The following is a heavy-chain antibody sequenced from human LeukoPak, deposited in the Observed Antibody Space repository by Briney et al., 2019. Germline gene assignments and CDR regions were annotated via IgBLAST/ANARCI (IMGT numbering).Heavy chain of an antibody. V-gene: IGHV1-69*02. Sequence: SVKVSRKASGGTFSSYTISWVRQAPGQGLEWMGRIIPILGIANYAQKFQGRVTITADKSTSTAYMELSSLRSEDTAVYYCAAPRGDGYNLWEYFQHWGQGTLVTVSS. CDR1: GGTFSSYT. CDR2: IIPILGIA. D-gene: IGHD5-24*01. J-gene: IGHJ1*01. CDR3: AAPRGDGYNLWEYFQH.